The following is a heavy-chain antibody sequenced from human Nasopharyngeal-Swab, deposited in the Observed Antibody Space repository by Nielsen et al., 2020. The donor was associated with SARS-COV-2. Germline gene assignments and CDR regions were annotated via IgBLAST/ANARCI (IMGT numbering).Heavy chain of an antibody. D-gene: IGHD3-10*01. V-gene: IGHV1-24*01. Sequence: WVRQAPGQGLEWMGGFDPEDGETIYAQKFQGRVTMTEDTSTDTAYMELSSLRSEDTAVYYCATIEISGKGAYYYYMDVWGKGTMVTVSS. CDR3: ATIEISGKGAYYYYMDV. J-gene: IGHJ6*03. CDR2: FDPEDGET.